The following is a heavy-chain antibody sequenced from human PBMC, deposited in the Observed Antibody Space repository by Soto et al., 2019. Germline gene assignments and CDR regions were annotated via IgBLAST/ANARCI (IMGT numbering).Heavy chain of an antibody. D-gene: IGHD3-10*01. CDR2: IIPIFGTA. Sequence: SVKVSCKASGGTFSSYAISWVRQAPGQGLEWMGGIIPIFGTANYAQKFQGRVTITADESTSTAYMELSSLRSEDTAVYYCARSENLYGSGSPLDYWGQGTLVTVSS. CDR3: ARSENLYGSGSPLDY. CDR1: GGTFSSYA. V-gene: IGHV1-69*13. J-gene: IGHJ4*02.